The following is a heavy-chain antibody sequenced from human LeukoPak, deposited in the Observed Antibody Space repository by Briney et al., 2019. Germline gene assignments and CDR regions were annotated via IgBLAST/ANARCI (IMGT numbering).Heavy chain of an antibody. CDR3: ARAGSDEEDYFDY. D-gene: IGHD2-21*02. CDR2: INHSGST. J-gene: IGHJ4*02. V-gene: IGHV4-34*01. Sequence: PSETLSLTCAVYGGSFSGYYWSWIRQPPGKGLEWVGEINHSGSTNYNPSLKSRVTISVDTSKNQFSLKLSSVTAADTAVYYCARAGSDEEDYFDYWDQGTLVTVSS. CDR1: GGSFSGYY.